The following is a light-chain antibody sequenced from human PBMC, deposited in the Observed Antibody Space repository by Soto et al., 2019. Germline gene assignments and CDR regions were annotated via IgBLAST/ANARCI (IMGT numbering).Light chain of an antibody. CDR3: QQRSDWPIT. CDR2: GAS. J-gene: IGKJ5*01. CDR1: QSLSSN. V-gene: IGKV3-11*01. Sequence: EIVLTQSPATLSLSPGERVTLSCRASQSLSSNLAWYQQKPGQAPRLLMYGASNRATGIPARFSGSGSGTDFTLTISSLEPEDFAVYHCQQRSDWPITFGQGTRLEMK.